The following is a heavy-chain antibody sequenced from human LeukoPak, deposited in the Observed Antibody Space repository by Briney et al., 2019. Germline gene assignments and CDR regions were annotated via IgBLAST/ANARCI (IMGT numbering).Heavy chain of an antibody. J-gene: IGHJ5*02. CDR2: IYYSGST. V-gene: IGHV4-30-4*01. D-gene: IGHD6-13*01. Sequence: PSETLSLTCTVSGGSISSADYSWSWIRQPPGKGLEWIGYIYYSGSTYYNPSLKSRVTISVDTSKNQFSLRLSSVTAADTAVYYCARQEPGIAAAGTGQRQGNWFDPWGQGTLVTVSS. CDR1: GGSISSADYS. CDR3: ARQEPGIAAAGTGQRQGNWFDP.